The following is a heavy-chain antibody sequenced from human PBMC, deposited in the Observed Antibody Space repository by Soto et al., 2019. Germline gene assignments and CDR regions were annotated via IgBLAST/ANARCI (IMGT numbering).Heavy chain of an antibody. V-gene: IGHV3-30-3*01. CDR3: AREETYYDILTGYYPNWFDP. D-gene: IGHD3-9*01. J-gene: IGHJ5*02. Sequence: SLRLSCAASGFTFSSYAMHWVRQAPGKGLEWVAVISYDGSNKYYADSVKGRFTISRDNSKNTLYLQMDSLRAEDTAVYYCAREETYYDILTGYYPNWFDPWGQGTLVTVSS. CDR1: GFTFSSYA. CDR2: ISYDGSNK.